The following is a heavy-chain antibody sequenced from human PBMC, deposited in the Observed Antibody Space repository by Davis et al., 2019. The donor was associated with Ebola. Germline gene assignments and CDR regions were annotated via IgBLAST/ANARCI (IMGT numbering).Heavy chain of an antibody. Sequence: PGGSLRLSCAASGFTFSSYGMHWVRQAPGKGLVWVSRINSDGSSTSYADSVKGRFTISRDNAKNTLYLQMNSLRAEDTAVYYCASGRGYSYVDHWGQGTLVTVSS. V-gene: IGHV3-74*01. D-gene: IGHD5-18*01. CDR3: ASGRGYSYVDH. J-gene: IGHJ4*02. CDR1: GFTFSSYG. CDR2: INSDGSST.